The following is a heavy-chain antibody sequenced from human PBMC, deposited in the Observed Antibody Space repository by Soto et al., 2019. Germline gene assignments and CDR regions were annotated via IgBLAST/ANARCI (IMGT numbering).Heavy chain of an antibody. CDR2: ISSGGST. J-gene: IGHJ4*02. D-gene: IGHD3-3*01. Sequence: EVQLGESGGGLVQPGGSLRLSCAASGFTVSSFYMTWVRQAPGKGLQWVAVISSGGSTYYAYSVKGRFTISRDNSKNTLYLEMNSLRAEDTAVYYCARDTFGGAYDFLHGGQGTLVTVSS. V-gene: IGHV3-66*01. CDR1: GFTVSSFY. CDR3: ARDTFGGAYDFLH.